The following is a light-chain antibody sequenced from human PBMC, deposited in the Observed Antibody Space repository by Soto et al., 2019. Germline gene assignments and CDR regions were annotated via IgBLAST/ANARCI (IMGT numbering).Light chain of an antibody. CDR1: QSVGRY. Sequence: EMVLTQSPATLSLSPGDRATLSCRASQSVGRYLAWYQQRPGQAPRLLIYDSSNRVTGIPARFSGNGSGRDFTLTISSLEPEDFAVDYCQYHTDWPQYTFGQGTTLEI. CDR3: QYHTDWPQYT. V-gene: IGKV3-11*02. CDR2: DSS. J-gene: IGKJ2*01.